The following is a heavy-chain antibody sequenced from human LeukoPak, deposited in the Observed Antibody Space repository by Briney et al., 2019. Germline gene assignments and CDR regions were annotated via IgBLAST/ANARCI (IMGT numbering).Heavy chain of an antibody. J-gene: IGHJ5*02. V-gene: IGHV4-38-2*02. Sequence: SETLSLTCTVSGYSISSSYYWGWIRQPPGKGLEWIGTIYYSGSTYYNSSLKSRVTISVDTSKNQFSLRLSSVTAADTALYYCARIDYDILTGYSASVGHWGQGTQVTVSS. D-gene: IGHD3-9*01. CDR3: ARIDYDILTGYSASVGH. CDR2: IYYSGST. CDR1: GYSISSSYY.